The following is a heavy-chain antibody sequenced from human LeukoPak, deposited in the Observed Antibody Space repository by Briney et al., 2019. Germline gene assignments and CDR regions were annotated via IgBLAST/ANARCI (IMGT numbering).Heavy chain of an antibody. CDR1: GGSISSYF. D-gene: IGHD3-22*01. Sequence: IPSETLSLTCTVSGGSISSYFWSWIRQPPGKGLEWTGYIYYSGSTNYNPSLKSRVTISVDTSKNQFSLKLSSVTAADTAVYYCARVHYYDSSGYPGAFDIWGQGTMVTVSS. CDR2: IYYSGST. V-gene: IGHV4-59*01. J-gene: IGHJ3*02. CDR3: ARVHYYDSSGYPGAFDI.